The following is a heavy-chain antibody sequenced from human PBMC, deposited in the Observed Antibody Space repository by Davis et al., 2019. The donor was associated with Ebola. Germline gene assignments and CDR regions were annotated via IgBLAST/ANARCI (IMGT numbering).Heavy chain of an antibody. CDR2: IYYSGST. D-gene: IGHD2-2*01. CDR3: ARGQGGCSSTSCLYYYYYGMDV. J-gene: IGHJ6*04. Sequence: TLSLTCTVSAGSISSSSYYWGWIRQPPGKGLEWIGSIYYSGSTYYNPSLKSRVTKSVDTSKNQFSLKLSSVTAADTAVYYCARGQGGCSSTSCLYYYYYGMDVWGKGTTVTVSS. CDR1: AGSISSSSYY. V-gene: IGHV4-39*01.